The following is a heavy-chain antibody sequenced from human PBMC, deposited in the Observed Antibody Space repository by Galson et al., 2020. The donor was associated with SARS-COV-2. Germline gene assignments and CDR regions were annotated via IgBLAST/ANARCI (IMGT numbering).Heavy chain of an antibody. J-gene: IGHJ6*02. D-gene: IGHD6-19*01. V-gene: IGHV1-2*02. CDR3: ARVGIAVAGTPRNYYYYGMDV. Sequence: GESLKISCKASGYTFTGYYMHWVRQAPGQGLEWMGWINPNSGGTNYAQKFQGRVTMTRDTSISTAYMELSRLRSDDTAVYYCARVGIAVAGTPRNYYYYGMDVWGQGTTVTVSS. CDR2: INPNSGGT. CDR1: GYTFTGYY.